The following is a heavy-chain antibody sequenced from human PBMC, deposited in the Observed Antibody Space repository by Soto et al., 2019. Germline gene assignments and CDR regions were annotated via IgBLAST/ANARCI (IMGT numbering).Heavy chain of an antibody. J-gene: IGHJ4*02. CDR1: GFTFSSYS. CDR2: ISSSSSTI. CDR3: ASAKGYCSGGSCYGGDY. D-gene: IGHD2-15*01. V-gene: IGHV3-48*01. Sequence: EVQLVESGGGLVQPGGSLRLSCAASGFTFSSYSMNWVRQAPGKGLEWVSYISSSSSTIYYADSVKGRFTISRDNAKNSLYLQMYSLRAEDTAVYYCASAKGYCSGGSCYGGDYWGQGTLVTVSS.